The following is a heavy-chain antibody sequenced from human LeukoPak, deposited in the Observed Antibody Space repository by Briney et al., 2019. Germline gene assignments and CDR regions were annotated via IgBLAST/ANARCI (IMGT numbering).Heavy chain of an antibody. V-gene: IGHV3-30*18. J-gene: IGHJ4*02. D-gene: IGHD1-1*01. CDR3: AKDMRRDWNDYGLDY. CDR2: ISYDGSNK. Sequence: GGSLRLSCAASGFTFSSYGMHWVRQAPGKGLEWVAVISYDGSNKYYADSVKGRFTISRDNSKNTLYLQMNSLRAEDTAVYYCAKDMRRDWNDYGLDYWGQGTLVTVSS. CDR1: GFTFSSYG.